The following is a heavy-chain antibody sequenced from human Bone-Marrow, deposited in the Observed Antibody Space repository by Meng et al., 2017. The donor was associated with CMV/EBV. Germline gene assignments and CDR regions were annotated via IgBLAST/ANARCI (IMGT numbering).Heavy chain of an antibody. Sequence: SGPTLVKPTQTLTLTCTFSGFSHSPSGMCVSWVRHPPGKALVWLALINWDDDKYYSTSLKTRLTISKDTSKNQVVLTMTNMDPVDTATYYCARTFARYFDWFDYWGQGTLVTVSS. J-gene: IGHJ4*02. CDR3: ARTFARYFDWFDY. CDR1: GFSHSPSGMC. V-gene: IGHV2-70*20. D-gene: IGHD3-9*01. CDR2: INWDDDK.